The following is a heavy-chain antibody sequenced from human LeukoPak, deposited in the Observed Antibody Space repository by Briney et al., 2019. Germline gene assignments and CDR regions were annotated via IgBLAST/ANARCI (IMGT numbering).Heavy chain of an antibody. J-gene: IGHJ3*02. CDR1: GYTFTSYG. CDR3: ARDSPIFGVVKGAFDI. Sequence: ASVKVSCKASGYTFTSYGISWVRQAPGQGLEWMGWISAYNGNTNYAQKLQGRVTMTTDTSTSTAYMELRSLRSDDTAVYYCARDSPIFGVVKGAFDIWGQGTMVIVSS. CDR2: ISAYNGNT. V-gene: IGHV1-18*01. D-gene: IGHD3-3*01.